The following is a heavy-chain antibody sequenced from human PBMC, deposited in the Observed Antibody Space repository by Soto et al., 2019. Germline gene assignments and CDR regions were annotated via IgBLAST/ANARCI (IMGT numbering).Heavy chain of an antibody. V-gene: IGHV4-39*01. Sequence: SETLSLTCTVSGGSISSSSYYWGWIRQPPGKGLEWIGSIYYSGSTYYNPSLKSRVTISVDTSKNQFSLKLSSVTAADTAVYYCASQRTYYYDSSGYYLDYWGQGTMVPVYS. J-gene: IGHJ4*02. CDR1: GGSISSSSYY. CDR3: ASQRTYYYDSSGYYLDY. D-gene: IGHD3-22*01. CDR2: IYYSGST.